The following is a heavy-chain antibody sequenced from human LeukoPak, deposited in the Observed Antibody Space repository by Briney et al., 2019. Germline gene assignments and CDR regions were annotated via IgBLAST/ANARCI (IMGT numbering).Heavy chain of an antibody. CDR1: GFTFSSYS. D-gene: IGHD3-9*01. J-gene: IGHJ4*02. Sequence: GGSLRLSCAASGFTFSSYSMNWVRQAPGKGLEWVSSISSSSSYIYYADSVKGRFTISRDNAKNSLYLQMNSLRAEDTAVYYCAGDYYDILTGLQYYFDYWGQGTLVTVSS. CDR3: AGDYYDILTGLQYYFDY. V-gene: IGHV3-21*01. CDR2: ISSSSSYI.